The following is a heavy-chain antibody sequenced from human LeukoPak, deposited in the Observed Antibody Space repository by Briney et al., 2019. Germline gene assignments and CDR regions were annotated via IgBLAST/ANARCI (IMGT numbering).Heavy chain of an antibody. CDR2: INPNSGGT. J-gene: IGHJ6*02. D-gene: IGHD2-2*01. CDR1: GYTFTGYY. CDR3: ARVGHCSSTSCLALRTIDYYYGMDV. V-gene: IGHV1-2*06. Sequence: GASVKVSCKASGYTFTGYYMHWVRQAPGQGLEWMGRINPNSGGTNYAQKFQGRVTMTTDTSISTAYMELSRLRSDDTAVYYCARVGHCSSTSCLALRTIDYYYGMDVWGQGTTVTVSS.